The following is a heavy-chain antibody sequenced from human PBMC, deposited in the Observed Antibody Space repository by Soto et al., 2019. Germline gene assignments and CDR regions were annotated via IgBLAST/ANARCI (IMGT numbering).Heavy chain of an antibody. Sequence: SETLSLTCTVSGGSISDTSYCWGWIRQPPGKGLQWIGCMFYSGATYYNPSLKNRVTLSVDTSNNEFSLKLVSVTAPDTAVYYCARHKSGSDWLDPWGQGTLVTVSS. CDR2: MFYSGAT. J-gene: IGHJ5*02. V-gene: IGHV4-39*01. D-gene: IGHD2-15*01. CDR3: ARHKSGSDWLDP. CDR1: GGSISDTSYC.